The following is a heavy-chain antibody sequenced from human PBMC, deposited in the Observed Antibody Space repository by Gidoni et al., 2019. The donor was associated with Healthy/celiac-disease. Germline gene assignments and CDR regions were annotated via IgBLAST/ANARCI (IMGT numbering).Heavy chain of an antibody. V-gene: IGHV4-39*01. CDR3: ARPVDYYDSSGYYFNAFDI. CDR2: IYYSGST. J-gene: IGHJ3*02. CDR1: GGSISSSSYY. D-gene: IGHD3-22*01. Sequence: QLQLQESGPGLVKPSETLSLTCTVSGGSISSSSYYWGWIRQPPGKGLEWIGSIYYSGSTYYNPSLKSRVTISVDTSKNQFSLKLSSVTAADTAVYYCARPVDYYDSSGYYFNAFDIWGQGTMVTVSS.